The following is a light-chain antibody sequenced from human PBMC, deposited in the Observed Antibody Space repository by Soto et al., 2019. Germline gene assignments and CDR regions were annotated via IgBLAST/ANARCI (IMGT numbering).Light chain of an antibody. Sequence: IVLTQSPATLSLSPGERATLSCRASQRVTSDYVAWYRHTPGQPPRVVIYAATTRATGIPDRFRGGGSGTDFTLTIENLEPEDFAVYYCQQYGEGPHTFGGGTKVDIK. V-gene: IGKV3-20*01. CDR3: QQYGEGPHT. CDR2: AAT. J-gene: IGKJ4*01. CDR1: QRVTSDY.